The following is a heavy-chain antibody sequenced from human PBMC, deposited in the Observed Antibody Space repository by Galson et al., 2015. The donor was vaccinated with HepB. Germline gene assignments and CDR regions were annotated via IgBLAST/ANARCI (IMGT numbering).Heavy chain of an antibody. CDR1: GFTFSSYW. D-gene: IGHD3/OR15-3a*01. J-gene: IGHJ6*03. Sequence: SLRLSCAASGFTFSSYWMSWVRQAPGKGLEWVANIKQDGSEKYYVDSVKGRFTISRDNAKNSLYLQMNSLRAEDTAVYYCARERGLVMYYYYYYMDVWGKGTTVTVSS. V-gene: IGHV3-7*01. CDR2: IKQDGSEK. CDR3: ARERGLVMYYYYYYMDV.